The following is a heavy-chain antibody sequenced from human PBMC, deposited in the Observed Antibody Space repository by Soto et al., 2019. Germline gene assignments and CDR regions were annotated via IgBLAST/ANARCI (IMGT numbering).Heavy chain of an antibody. CDR2: IKQDGSEK. J-gene: IGHJ3*02. Sequence: PGGSLRLSCAASGFTFSSYWMSWVRQAPGKGLEWVANIKQDGSEKYYVDSVKGRFTISRDNAKNSLYLQMNSLRAEDTAVYYCARDGNYYDFWSGYYTGAFDIWGQGTMVTVSS. CDR3: ARDGNYYDFWSGYYTGAFDI. CDR1: GFTFSSYW. V-gene: IGHV3-7*05. D-gene: IGHD3-3*01.